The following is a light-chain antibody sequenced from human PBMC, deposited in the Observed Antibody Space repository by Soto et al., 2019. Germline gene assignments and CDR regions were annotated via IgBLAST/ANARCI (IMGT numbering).Light chain of an antibody. J-gene: IGLJ1*01. CDR2: RNS. Sequence: QSVLTQPPSASGSPGQRVTISCSGSSSNIGSNYVYSYQHLPGTTPQLLIYRNSHRPSGVAASLSCAKTSTSASLAISGVRYEEDADYYCAAWYDGMSVYVFGAGTKLTVL. V-gene: IGLV1-47*01. CDR1: SSNIGSNY. CDR3: AAWYDGMSVYV.